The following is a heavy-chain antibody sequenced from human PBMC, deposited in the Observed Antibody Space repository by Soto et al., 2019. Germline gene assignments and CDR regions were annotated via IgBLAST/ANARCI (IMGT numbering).Heavy chain of an antibody. Sequence: QVQLQESGPGLVKPSQTLSLTCTVSGGSISSGDYYWSWIRQPPGKGLEWIGYIYYSGSTYYNPYLKSRVTISVDTSKNQFSLKLSSVTAADTAVYYCARDELIGRVCGGDCSTSDYYYGMDVWGQGTTVTVSS. CDR2: IYYSGST. D-gene: IGHD2-21*02. J-gene: IGHJ6*02. CDR3: ARDELIGRVCGGDCSTSDYYYGMDV. V-gene: IGHV4-30-4*01. CDR1: GGSISSGDYY.